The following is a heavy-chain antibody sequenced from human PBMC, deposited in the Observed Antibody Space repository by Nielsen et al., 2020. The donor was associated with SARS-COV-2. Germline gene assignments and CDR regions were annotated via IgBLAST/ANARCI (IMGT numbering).Heavy chain of an antibody. J-gene: IGHJ6*02. CDR2: IDHSGST. CDR3: ARSPGPLYGMDA. Sequence: SETLSLTCAVYGESFSGYYWSWIRQPPGKGLEWIGEIDHSGSTNYNPSLKSRVTISVDTSKNQFSLRLSSVTAADTAVYYCARSPGPLYGMDAWGQGTTVTVSS. V-gene: IGHV4-34*01. CDR1: GESFSGYY.